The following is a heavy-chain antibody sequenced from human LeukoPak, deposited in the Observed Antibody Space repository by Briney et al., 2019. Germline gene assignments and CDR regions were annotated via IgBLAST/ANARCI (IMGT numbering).Heavy chain of an antibody. CDR2: ISSSSSYI. Sequence: GGSLRLSCAASGFTFSSYSMNWVRQAPGKGLEWVSSISSSSSYIYYADSVKGRFTISRDNAKNSLYLQMNSLRAEDTAVYYCARDLVSSVSRGYWGQGTLVTVSS. J-gene: IGHJ4*02. CDR3: ARDLVSSVSRGY. V-gene: IGHV3-21*01. CDR1: GFTFSSYS. D-gene: IGHD3-22*01.